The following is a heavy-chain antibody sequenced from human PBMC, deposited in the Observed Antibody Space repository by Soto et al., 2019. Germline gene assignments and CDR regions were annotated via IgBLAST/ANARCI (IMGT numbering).Heavy chain of an antibody. J-gene: IGHJ4*02. CDR1: GFTFDDYA. CDR2: ISWNSGSI. V-gene: IGHV3-9*01. CDR3: AKDITRTLRYFDWLSD. D-gene: IGHD3-9*01. Sequence: EVQLVESGGGLVQPGRSLRLSCAASGFTFDDYAMHWVRQAPGKGLEWVSGISWNSGSIGYADSVKGRFTISRDNAKNSLYLQMNSLRAEDTALYCCAKDITRTLRYFDWLSDWGQGTLVTVSS.